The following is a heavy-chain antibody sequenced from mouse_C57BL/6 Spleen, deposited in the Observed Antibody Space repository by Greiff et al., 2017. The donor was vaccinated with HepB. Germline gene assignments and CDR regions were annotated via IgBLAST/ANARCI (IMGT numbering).Heavy chain of an antibody. D-gene: IGHD1-1*01. Sequence: VQLQQSGAELVRPGSSVKLSCKASGYTFTSYWMHWVKQRPIQGLEWIGNIDPSDSETHYNQKFKDKATLTVDKSSSTAYMQLSSLTSEDPAVYYCARSRYYGSSYEGYFDVWGTGTTVTVSS. CDR2: IDPSDSET. J-gene: IGHJ1*03. CDR3: ARSRYYGSSYEGYFDV. CDR1: GYTFTSYW. V-gene: IGHV1-52*01.